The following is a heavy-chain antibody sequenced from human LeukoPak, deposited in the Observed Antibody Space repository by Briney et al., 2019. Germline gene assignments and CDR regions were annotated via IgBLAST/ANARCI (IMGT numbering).Heavy chain of an antibody. J-gene: IGHJ4*02. CDR3: ARVDPIAVAGDDY. CDR1: GFTFSSYN. CDR2: ISSSTTTI. V-gene: IGHV3-48*01. Sequence: GGSLRLSCAASGFTFSSYNMNWVRQASGKGLEWVSYISSSTTTIYYADSVKGRFTISRDNVKNSLYLQMDSLRVEDTAVYYCARVDPIAVAGDDYWGQGTQVAVSS. D-gene: IGHD6-19*01.